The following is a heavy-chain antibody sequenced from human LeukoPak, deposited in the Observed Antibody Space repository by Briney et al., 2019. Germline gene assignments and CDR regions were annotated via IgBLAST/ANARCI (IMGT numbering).Heavy chain of an antibody. D-gene: IGHD3-16*02. V-gene: IGHV4-61*02. CDR3: ARDGAGMITFGGVIVTTRWFDP. CDR1: GGSISSGSLY. Sequence: PSETLSLTCTVSGGSISSGSLYWSWIRQPAGKGLEWIGRIHTSGSTNYSPSLKSRVTISVDTSKNQFSLKLSSVTVADTAVYYCARDGAGMITFGGVIVTTRWFDPWGQGTLVTVSS. J-gene: IGHJ5*02. CDR2: IHTSGST.